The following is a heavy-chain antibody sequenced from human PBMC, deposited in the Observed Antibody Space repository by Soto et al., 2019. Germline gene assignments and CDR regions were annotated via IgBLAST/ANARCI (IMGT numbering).Heavy chain of an antibody. V-gene: IGHV4-39*01. D-gene: IGHD2-2*01. J-gene: IGHJ6*02. CDR1: GGSISSSSNS. Sequence: QLQLQESGPRLVKPSETLSLTCSVSGGSISSSSNSWAWIRQSPGKGLEWIGTIYLSASAHYNPSLEGRVATSAGPPNNQLSQRLSCVTAADTAVYYCGRQPGHCGSTACFGYYSVDVWGQGTTVTVS. CDR3: GRQPGHCGSTACFGYYSVDV. CDR2: IYLSASA.